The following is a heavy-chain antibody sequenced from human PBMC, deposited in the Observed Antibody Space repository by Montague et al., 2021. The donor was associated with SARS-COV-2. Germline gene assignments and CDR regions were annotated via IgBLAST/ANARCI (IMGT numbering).Heavy chain of an antibody. J-gene: IGHJ6*02. CDR3: ANFRRTQLLFGTLYYGMDV. D-gene: IGHD2-2*01. Sequence: SETLSLTCSVSGGSISNYYWSWIRQPAGKGLEWIGRIYASGNTNYNPSLKSRVTMSVDTSKNQFTLRLSFVTAADTAVYYCANFRRTQLLFGTLYYGMDVWGQGTTVTVSS. CDR1: GGSISNYY. CDR2: IYASGNT. V-gene: IGHV4-4*07.